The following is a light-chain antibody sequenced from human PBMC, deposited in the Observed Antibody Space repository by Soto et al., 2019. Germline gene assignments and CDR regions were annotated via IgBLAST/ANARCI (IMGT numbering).Light chain of an antibody. CDR2: EVS. CDR3: SSYSSISTPSYV. CDR1: SRDGGGYNY. Sequence: QSVLTQPAAVSGSRGQSITISCTGTSRDGGGYNYVSWYQQHPGKAPKLRIYEVSNRPSGVSNRFSGYKSGNTASLTISGLQAEDEADYYCSSYSSISTPSYVFGTATKGPVL. J-gene: IGLJ1*01. V-gene: IGLV2-14*01.